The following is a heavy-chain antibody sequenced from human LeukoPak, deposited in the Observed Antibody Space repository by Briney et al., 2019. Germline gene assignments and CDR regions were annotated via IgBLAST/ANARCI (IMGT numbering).Heavy chain of an antibody. CDR1: GFTFSTYG. Sequence: GGSLRLSCAASGFTFSTYGMHWVRQAPGKGLEWVAVIWYDGSNKYYVASAKGRFTISRDNSKNTLYLQMNSLRAEDTAVYYCARAVGPFDYWGQGTLVTVSS. D-gene: IGHD6-19*01. CDR2: IWYDGSNK. J-gene: IGHJ4*02. V-gene: IGHV3-33*01. CDR3: ARAVGPFDY.